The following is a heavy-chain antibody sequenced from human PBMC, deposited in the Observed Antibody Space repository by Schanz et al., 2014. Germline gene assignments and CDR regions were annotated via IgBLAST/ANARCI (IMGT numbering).Heavy chain of an antibody. CDR3: AKAGSGWSTAGYYY. V-gene: IGHV3-30*04. CDR1: RFTFSTYA. D-gene: IGHD6-19*01. CDR2: ISSDGFNK. J-gene: IGHJ4*02. Sequence: QVQLVESGGGVVQPGGSLRLSCAASRFTFSTYAMHWVRQAPGKGLGWLAVISSDGFNKFYADSVKGRFTISRDNSKNTLYLQMNSLRAEDTAVYYCAKAGSGWSTAGYYYWGQGTLVAVSS.